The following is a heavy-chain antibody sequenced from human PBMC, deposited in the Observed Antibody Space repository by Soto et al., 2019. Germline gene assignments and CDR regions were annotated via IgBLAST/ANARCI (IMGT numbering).Heavy chain of an antibody. D-gene: IGHD3-22*01. V-gene: IGHV3-23*01. CDR2: ISGGST. J-gene: IGHJ5*02. Sequence: GGSLRLSCAASGFTFTDYAMSWVRQAPGRGLEWVSAISGGSTYYADSVKGRFTISRDNSKNTLYLQMNSLRVEDTAVYYCAKGGRNTGYSYHKFDPWGQGTLVTVSS. CDR3: AKGGRNTGYSYHKFDP. CDR1: GFTFTDYA.